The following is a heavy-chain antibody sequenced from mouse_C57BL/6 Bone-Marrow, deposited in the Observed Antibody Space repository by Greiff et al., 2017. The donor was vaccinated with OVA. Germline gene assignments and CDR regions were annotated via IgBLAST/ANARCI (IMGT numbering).Heavy chain of an antibody. D-gene: IGHD4-1*01. CDR1: GFSFNTYA. J-gene: IGHJ2*01. Sequence: DVKLVESGGGLVQPKGSLKLSCAASGFSFNTYAMNWVRQAPGKGLEWVARIRSKSNNYATYYADSVKDRFTISRDDSESMLYLQMNNLKTEDTAMYYCVRELSFYYCDYWGQGTTLTVAS. CDR2: IRSKSNNYAT. V-gene: IGHV10-1*01. CDR3: VRELSFYYCDY.